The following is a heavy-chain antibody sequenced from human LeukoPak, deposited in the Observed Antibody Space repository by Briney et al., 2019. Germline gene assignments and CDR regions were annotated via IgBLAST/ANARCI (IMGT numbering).Heavy chain of an antibody. CDR3: ARGGGRSDFWSGLDY. CDR1: GFTFSSYG. CDR2: ISYDGSNK. V-gene: IGHV3-30*03. J-gene: IGHJ4*02. D-gene: IGHD3-3*01. Sequence: GGSLRLSCAASGFTFSSYGMHWVRQAPGKGLEWVAVISYDGSNKYYADSVKGRFTISRDNSKNTLYLQMNSLRAEDTAVYYCARGGGRSDFWSGLDYWGQGTLVTVSS.